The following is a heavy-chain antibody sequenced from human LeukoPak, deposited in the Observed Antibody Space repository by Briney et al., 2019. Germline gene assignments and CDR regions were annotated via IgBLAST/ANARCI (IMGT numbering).Heavy chain of an antibody. D-gene: IGHD4-17*01. CDR3: ARGTMTTVTYYFDY. J-gene: IGHJ4*02. CDR2: INHSGST. V-gene: IGHV4-34*01. Sequence: PSETLSLTCAVYGGSSSGYYWSWIRQPPGKGLEWLGEINHSGSTNYNPSLKSRVTISVDTSKNQFSLKLSSVTAADTAVYYCARGTMTTVTYYFDYWGQGTLVTVSS. CDR1: GGSSSGYY.